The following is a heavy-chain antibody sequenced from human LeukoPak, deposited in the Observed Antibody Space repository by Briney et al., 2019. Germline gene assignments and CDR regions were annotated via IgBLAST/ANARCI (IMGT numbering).Heavy chain of an antibody. V-gene: IGHV3-23*01. J-gene: IGHJ4*02. Sequence: PGGSLRLSCAASGFTFSIYAMTWVRQAPGKGLEWVSVISGSGASPYYADSVKGRFTISRDNSKSTLSLQMNSLRAEDTAVYYCAKVGYSGTYYSYFDYWGQGTLVTVSS. D-gene: IGHD1-26*01. CDR1: GFTFSIYA. CDR3: AKVGYSGTYYSYFDY. CDR2: ISGSGASP.